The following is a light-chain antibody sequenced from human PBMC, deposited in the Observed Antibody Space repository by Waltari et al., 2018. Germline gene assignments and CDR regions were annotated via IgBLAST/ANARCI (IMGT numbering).Light chain of an antibody. J-gene: IGLJ1*01. V-gene: IGLV1-44*01. Sequence: QSVLTQPPSASGTPGQRVTIPCSGSSSNIGGNAENWYQHLPGTAPKLLIYNNSRRPSGVPDRFSGSTSGTSASLAISELQSGDEADYYCAAWDDSLNGFYVFGTGTKVTVL. CDR2: NNS. CDR3: AAWDDSLNGFYV. CDR1: SSNIGGNA.